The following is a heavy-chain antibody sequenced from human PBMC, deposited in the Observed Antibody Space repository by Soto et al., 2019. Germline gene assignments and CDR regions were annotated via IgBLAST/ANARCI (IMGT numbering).Heavy chain of an antibody. J-gene: IGHJ4*02. D-gene: IGHD1-26*01. V-gene: IGHV4-4*07. Sequence: SETLSLTCTVSRASIYTYSWTWIRQPAGKGLQWIGHIYSSVSANYSPSLKSRVSMSVDSSKNQISLKLSSVTAADTAVYYCATIVGANDYWGQGTLGTVSS. CDR3: ATIVGANDY. CDR1: RASIYTYS. CDR2: IYSSVSA.